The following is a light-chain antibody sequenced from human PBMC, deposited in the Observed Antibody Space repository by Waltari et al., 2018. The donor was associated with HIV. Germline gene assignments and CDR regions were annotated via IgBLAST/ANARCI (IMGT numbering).Light chain of an antibody. J-gene: IGKJ3*01. CDR3: QKFNSAPLT. V-gene: IGKV1-27*01. CDR1: QGIGNY. Sequence: DIQMTQSPSSLSVSIGDRVTITCRASQGIGNYLAWYQQKPGKVPKLLIYAASSLQSGVPSRFSGSGSGTYFTLTISSLQPEDVATYYCQKFNSAPLTFGPGTNVDLK. CDR2: AAS.